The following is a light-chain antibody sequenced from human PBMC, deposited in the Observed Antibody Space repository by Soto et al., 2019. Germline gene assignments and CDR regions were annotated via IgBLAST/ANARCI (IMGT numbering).Light chain of an antibody. CDR1: QSVSSSY. Sequence: EMVLTRSRGTLYLSPVKIATLYCSAIQSVSSSYLAWYQQKPGQAPRLLIYGASSRATGIPDRFSGSGSGTDFTLTISRLEPEDFAVYYCQQYGSSLTWTFGQGTKVDIK. CDR2: GAS. J-gene: IGKJ1*01. V-gene: IGKV3-20*01. CDR3: QQYGSSLTWT.